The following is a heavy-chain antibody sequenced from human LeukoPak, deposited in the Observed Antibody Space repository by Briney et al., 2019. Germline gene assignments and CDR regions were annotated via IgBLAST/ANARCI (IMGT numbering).Heavy chain of an antibody. V-gene: IGHV4-31*03. D-gene: IGHD1-7*01. CDR2: IYYSGST. CDR1: GGSISSGAYP. Sequence: PSQTLSLTCTVSGGSISSGAYPWSWFRQHPGEGLEWIGYIYYSGSTYYNPSLKSRVTISVDTSKNQFSLKLSSVTAADTAVYYCARDIRNYAVDYWGQGTLVTVSS. CDR3: ARDIRNYAVDY. J-gene: IGHJ4*02.